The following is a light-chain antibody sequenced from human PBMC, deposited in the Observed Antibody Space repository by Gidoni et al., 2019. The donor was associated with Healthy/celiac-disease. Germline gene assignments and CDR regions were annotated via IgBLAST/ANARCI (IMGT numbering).Light chain of an antibody. CDR1: QSVSSY. Sequence: IVLTPSPATLSLSPGERATLSCRASQSVSSYVAWYQQKPGQAPRLLIYDASNRATGIPARFSGSGSGTDFTLTISSLEPEDFAVYYCQQRSNWPPLTFXGXTKVEIK. CDR2: DAS. V-gene: IGKV3-11*01. J-gene: IGKJ4*01. CDR3: QQRSNWPPLT.